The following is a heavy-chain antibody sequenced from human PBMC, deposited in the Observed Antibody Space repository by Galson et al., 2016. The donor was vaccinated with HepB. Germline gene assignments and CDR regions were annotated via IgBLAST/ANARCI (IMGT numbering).Heavy chain of an antibody. Sequence: TLSLTCAVSGVSISSSDWWSWVRQPPGQGLEWIGQILHSGRVNYTPSLGSRVTISVDRSNNHFSLRLTSATAADTALYYCARQRRGGPSDYWGQGMLVIVSS. CDR3: ARQRRGGPSDY. CDR1: GVSISSSDW. V-gene: IGHV4-4*02. J-gene: IGHJ4*02. D-gene: IGHD5-24*01. CDR2: ILHSGRV.